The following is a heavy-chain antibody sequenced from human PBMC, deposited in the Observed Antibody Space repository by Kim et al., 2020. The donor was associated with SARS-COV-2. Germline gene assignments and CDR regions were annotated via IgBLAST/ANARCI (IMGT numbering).Heavy chain of an antibody. CDR2: INTNTGNP. V-gene: IGHV7-4-1*02. CDR1: GYTFTSYA. CDR3: ARDFSVRGGRYSSGWPGNYYFDY. Sequence: ASVKVSCKASGYTFTSYAMNWVRQAPGQGLEWMGWINTNTGNPTYAQGFTGRFVFSLDTSVSTAYLQISSLKAEDTAVYYCARDFSVRGGRYSSGWPGNYYFDYWGQGTLVTVSS. D-gene: IGHD6-19*01. J-gene: IGHJ4*02.